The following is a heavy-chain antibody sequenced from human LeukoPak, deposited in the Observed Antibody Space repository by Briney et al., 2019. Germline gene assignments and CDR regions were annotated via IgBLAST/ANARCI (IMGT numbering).Heavy chain of an antibody. CDR1: GGSISSSSYY. CDR2: INHSGST. D-gene: IGHD3-10*01. V-gene: IGHV4-39*07. CDR3: ATEVWFGESLPRFDP. J-gene: IGHJ5*02. Sequence: SETLSLTCTVSGGSISSSSYYWGWIRQPPGKGLEWIGEINHSGSTNYNPSLKSRVAISVDTSKNQFSLKLSSVTAADTAVYYCATEVWFGESLPRFDPWGQGTLVTVSS.